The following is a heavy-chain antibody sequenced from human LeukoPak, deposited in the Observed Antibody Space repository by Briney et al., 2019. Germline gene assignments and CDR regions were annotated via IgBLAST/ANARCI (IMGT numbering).Heavy chain of an antibody. CDR3: ARERGYSGYDGEYYYYGMDV. CDR2: TRNKANSYTT. J-gene: IGHJ6*02. V-gene: IGHV3-72*01. Sequence: GGSLRLSCAASGFTFSDHYMDWVRQAPWKGLEWVGRTRNKANSYTTEYAASVKGRFTISRDDSKNSLYLQMNSLKTEDTAVYYCARERGYSGYDGEYYYYGMDVWGQGTTVTVSS. D-gene: IGHD5-12*01. CDR1: GFTFSDHY.